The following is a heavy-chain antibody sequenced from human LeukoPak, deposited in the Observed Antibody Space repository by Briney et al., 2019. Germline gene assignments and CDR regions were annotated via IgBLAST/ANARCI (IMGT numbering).Heavy chain of an antibody. Sequence: GGSLRLSCAASGFTFSSYAMSWVRQAPGKGLEWVSAISGSGGSTYYADSVKGRFTISRDNSKNTLYLQMNRLKAEDTAVFYRSKTIARAAAISSKPFDYWGQGTLVTVSS. CDR1: GFTFSSYA. D-gene: IGHD2-2*02. CDR3: SKTIARAAAISSKPFDY. CDR2: ISGSGGST. V-gene: IGHV3-23*01. J-gene: IGHJ4*02.